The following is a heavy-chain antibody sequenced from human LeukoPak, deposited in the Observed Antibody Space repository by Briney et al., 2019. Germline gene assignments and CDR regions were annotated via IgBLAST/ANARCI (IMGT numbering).Heavy chain of an antibody. D-gene: IGHD3-10*01. CDR1: GGSFSGYY. CDR2: INHSGST. CDR3: ASPRPYYYGSGSYSVGFDP. Sequence: SETLSLTCAVYGGSFSGYYWSRIRQPPGKGLEWIGEINHSGSTNYNPSLKSRVTISVDTSKNQFSLKLSSVTAADTAVYYCASPRPYYYGSGSYSVGFDPWGQGTLVTVSS. V-gene: IGHV4-34*01. J-gene: IGHJ5*02.